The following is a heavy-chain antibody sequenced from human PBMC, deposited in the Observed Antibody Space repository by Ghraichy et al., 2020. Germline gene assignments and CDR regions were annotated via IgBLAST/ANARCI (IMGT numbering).Heavy chain of an antibody. Sequence: GGSLRLSCAASGFTFSSYGMHWVRQAPGKGLEWVAVIWYDGSNKYYADSVKGRFTISRDNSKNTLYLQMNSLRAEDTAVYYCARDFGNGCSSTSCYHTWYYYGMDVWGQGTTVTVSS. CDR3: ARDFGNGCSSTSCYHTWYYYGMDV. CDR1: GFTFSSYG. J-gene: IGHJ6*02. CDR2: IWYDGSNK. D-gene: IGHD2-2*01. V-gene: IGHV3-33*01.